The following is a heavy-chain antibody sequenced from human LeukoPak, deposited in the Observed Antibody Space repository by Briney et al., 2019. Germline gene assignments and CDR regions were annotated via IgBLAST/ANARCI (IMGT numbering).Heavy chain of an antibody. CDR3: ARTIPSYYGMDV. D-gene: IGHD5-24*01. CDR2: IYYSGST. V-gene: IGHV4-59*11. Sequence: PSETLSLTCTVSGGSISSHYWSWIRQPPGKGLEWIGYIYYSGSTNYNPSLKSRVTISVDTSKNQFSLKLTSVTAADTAVYYCARTIPSYYGMDVWGQGTTVTVSS. CDR1: GGSISSHY. J-gene: IGHJ6*02.